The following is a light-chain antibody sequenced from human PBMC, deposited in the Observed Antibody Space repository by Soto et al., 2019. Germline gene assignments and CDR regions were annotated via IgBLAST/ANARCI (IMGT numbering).Light chain of an antibody. Sequence: DIQMTQSPSTLSASVGDRVTITCRASQSISSWLAWYQQKPGKAPKLLIYKASSLESGVPSRFSGSGSGTEFTLTISSLQPVDFATYYCQQYNSHSRTFGQGTKVEI. J-gene: IGKJ1*01. CDR3: QQYNSHSRT. V-gene: IGKV1-5*03. CDR1: QSISSW. CDR2: KAS.